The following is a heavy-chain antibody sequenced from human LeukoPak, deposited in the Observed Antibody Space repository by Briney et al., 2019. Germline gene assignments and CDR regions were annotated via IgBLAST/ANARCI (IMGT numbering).Heavy chain of an antibody. V-gene: IGHV4-34*01. D-gene: IGHD3-9*01. Sequence: SETLSLTCAVYGGSFSGYYWGWIRQPPGKGLEWIANIYYSGSTYYNPSLKSRVTISVDTSKNQFSLKLSSVTAADTAVYYCAGLIRLGWFDPWGQGTLVTVSS. CDR2: IYYSGST. CDR3: AGLIRLGWFDP. CDR1: GGSFSGYY. J-gene: IGHJ5*02.